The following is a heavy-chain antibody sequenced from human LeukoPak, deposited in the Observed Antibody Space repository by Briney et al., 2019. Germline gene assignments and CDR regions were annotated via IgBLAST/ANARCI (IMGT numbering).Heavy chain of an antibody. J-gene: IGHJ4*02. D-gene: IGHD1-26*01. CDR2: IHYRGTT. CDR1: GESFSGYY. V-gene: IGHV4-34*01. Sequence: SDTLSLTCAVYGESFSGYYWSWVRQPPGKGLEWIGEIHYRGTTNYNPSLKSRVTVSADTSRNQFSLNLTSVTAADTAVYYCATLIVGTTYFDHWGQGSLVTVSS. CDR3: ATLIVGTTYFDH.